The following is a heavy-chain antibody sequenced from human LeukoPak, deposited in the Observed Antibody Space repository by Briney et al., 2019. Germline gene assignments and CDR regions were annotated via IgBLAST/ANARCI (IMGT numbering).Heavy chain of an antibody. V-gene: IGHV4-34*01. CDR2: INHSGST. CDR1: GGSFSDYY. J-gene: IGHJ4*02. D-gene: IGHD6-13*01. CDR3: ARVGTYTSSWYRFKYFDY. Sequence: SETLSLTCGVRGGSFSDYYWSWIRQSPGVGLEWIGEINHSGSTNYNPSLKRRVTISVDTAKNQFSLKLNSLTAGDTAVYYCARVGTYTSSWYRFKYFDYWGQGTLVTVSS.